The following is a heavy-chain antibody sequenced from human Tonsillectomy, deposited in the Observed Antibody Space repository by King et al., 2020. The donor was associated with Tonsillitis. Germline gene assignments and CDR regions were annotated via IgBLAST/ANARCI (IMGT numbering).Heavy chain of an antibody. D-gene: IGHD3-22*01. V-gene: IGHV3-21*01. J-gene: IGHJ3*02. CDR1: GFTFSDHD. CDR2: ISSRGRYI. CDR3: AIVKGAAHYDRSRGACDI. Sequence: VQLVESGGALVKPGGSLRLSCATSGFTFSDHDMNWVRQAPGKGLEWLSSISSRGRYIHYADSVKGRFTISRDNAKKSLYLQLNSLTAEDTAVYYCAIVKGAAHYDRSRGACDIWGQATVVSVPS.